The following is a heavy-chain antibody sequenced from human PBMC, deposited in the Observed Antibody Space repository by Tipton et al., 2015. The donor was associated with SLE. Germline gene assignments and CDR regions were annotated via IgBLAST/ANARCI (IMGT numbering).Heavy chain of an antibody. D-gene: IGHD4-23*01. CDR2: IKQDGSEK. V-gene: IGHV3-7*01. CDR3: ARRGNLGS. Sequence: SLRLSCAASGFTFSNYAMNWVRQAPGKGLEWVANIKQDGSEKYYVDSVKGRFTISRDNAQNSLYLQTNSLRAEDTAVYYCARRGNLGSWGQGAPVIVSS. J-gene: IGHJ5*02. CDR1: GFTFSNYA.